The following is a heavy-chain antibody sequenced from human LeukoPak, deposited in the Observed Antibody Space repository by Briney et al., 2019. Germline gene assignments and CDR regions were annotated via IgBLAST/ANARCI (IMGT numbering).Heavy chain of an antibody. CDR2: LSSDGVST. CDR3: ARVRGSSWSFYYMDV. Sequence: GGSLRLSCAASGFTLNIYAMDWVRQAPGKGLEFVSGLSSDGVSTYYANSVRGRFTISRDDFKNTLYLQMGSLTTEDLGVYYCARVRGSSWSFYYMDVSGKGTTVTVSS. V-gene: IGHV3-64*01. J-gene: IGHJ6*03. CDR1: GFTLNIYA. D-gene: IGHD6-6*01.